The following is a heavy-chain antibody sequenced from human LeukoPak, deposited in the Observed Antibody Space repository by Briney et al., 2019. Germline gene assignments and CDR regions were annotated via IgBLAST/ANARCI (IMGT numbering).Heavy chain of an antibody. CDR2: FDPEDGET. D-gene: IGHD3-10*01. J-gene: IGHJ5*02. Sequence: ASVKVSCKVSGYTLTELSMHWVRQAPGKGLEWMGGFDPEDGETIYAQKFQGRVTMTEDTSTDTAYMELSSLRSEDTAVYYCATAPPRMVRGVIIRPNWFDPWGQGTLVTVSS. CDR1: GYTLTELS. CDR3: ATAPPRMVRGVIIRPNWFDP. V-gene: IGHV1-24*01.